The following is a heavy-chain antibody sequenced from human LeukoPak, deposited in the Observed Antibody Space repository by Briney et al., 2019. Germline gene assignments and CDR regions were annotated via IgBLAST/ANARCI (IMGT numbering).Heavy chain of an antibody. CDR3: ARVLHYYDSSTYYTDITGYFFDY. CDR1: GFTFSSYS. CDR2: ISSDSNHI. Sequence: GGSLRLSCAASGFTFSSYSMNWVRQAPGKGLEWVSSISSDSNHIYYADSVKGRFTISRDNTKKSLFLQMNSLRAEDTAVYYCARVLHYYDSSTYYTDITGYFFDYWGQGSLVTVSS. J-gene: IGHJ4*02. V-gene: IGHV3-21*01. D-gene: IGHD3-22*01.